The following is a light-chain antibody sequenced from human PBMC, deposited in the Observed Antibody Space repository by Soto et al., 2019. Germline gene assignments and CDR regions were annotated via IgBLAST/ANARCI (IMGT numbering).Light chain of an antibody. CDR1: SGSIASNY. CDR2: EDN. V-gene: IGLV6-57*02. J-gene: IGLJ2*01. CDR3: QSHDSSNVV. Sequence: NFMLTQPHSVSESPGKTVTISCTGSSGSIASNYVQWYQQRPGSAPTTVIYEDNKRPSGVPDRFSGSIDRSSNSASLIISALKTADAADSQCQSHDSSNVVFGGGTKLTVL.